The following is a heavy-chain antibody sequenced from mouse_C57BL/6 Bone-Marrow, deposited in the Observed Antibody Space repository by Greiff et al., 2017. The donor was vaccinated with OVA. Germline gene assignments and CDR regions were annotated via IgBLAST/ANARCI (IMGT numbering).Heavy chain of an antibody. J-gene: IGHJ1*03. CDR1: CYTFTSYW. CDR2: IYPGNSDT. V-gene: IGHV1-5*01. Sequence: VQLQQPGTVLARPGASVTMSCKTSCYTFTSYWMHWVKQRPGQGLEWIGAIYPGNSDTSYNQKFKGNANLTAWNSASPACIELSSLTNEDSAVYYGTRSTDVWDRGTAVAVSS. CDR3: TRSTDV. D-gene: IGHD2-1*01.